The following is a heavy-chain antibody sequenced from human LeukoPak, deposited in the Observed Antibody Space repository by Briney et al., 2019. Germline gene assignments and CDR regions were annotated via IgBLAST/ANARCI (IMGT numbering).Heavy chain of an antibody. J-gene: IGHJ3*02. V-gene: IGHV1-3*01. CDR1: RYTFTSYA. CDR3: ARVPLTYYYDSSAPDDAFDI. CDR2: INAGNGNT. Sequence: ASVKVSCKASRYTFTSYAMHWVRQAPGQRLEWMGWINAGNGNTKYSQKFQGRVTITRDTSASTAYMELSSLRSEDTAVYYCARVPLTYYYDSSAPDDAFDIWGQGTMVTVSS. D-gene: IGHD3-22*01.